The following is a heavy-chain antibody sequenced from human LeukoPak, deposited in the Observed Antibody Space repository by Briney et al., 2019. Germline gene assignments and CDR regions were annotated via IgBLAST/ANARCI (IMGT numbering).Heavy chain of an antibody. Sequence: ASVKVSCKAAGYTFPNYGISWVRRAPGQGLEWMGWISASSGNTNYAQKLQGRVTLTTDTSTTTAHMELRSLRFDDTAVYYCARVEEGSGLLDYWGQGTLVTVSS. D-gene: IGHD3/OR15-3a*01. CDR2: ISASSGNT. CDR3: ARVEEGSGLLDY. J-gene: IGHJ4*02. V-gene: IGHV1-18*01. CDR1: GYTFPNYG.